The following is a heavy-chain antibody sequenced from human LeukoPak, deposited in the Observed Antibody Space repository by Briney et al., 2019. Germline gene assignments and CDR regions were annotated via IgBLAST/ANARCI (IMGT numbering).Heavy chain of an antibody. CDR1: GYTFTSYD. J-gene: IGHJ3*02. V-gene: IGHV1-8*03. D-gene: IGHD6-13*01. CDR2: MNPNSGNT. CDR3: ARPDDRGIAAAGTDAFDI. Sequence: GASVKVSCKASGYTFTSYDINWVRQATGQGLEWMGWMNPNSGNTGYAQKFQGRVTITRNTSISTAYMGLSSLRSDDTAVYYCARPDDRGIAAAGTDAFDIWGQGTMVTVSS.